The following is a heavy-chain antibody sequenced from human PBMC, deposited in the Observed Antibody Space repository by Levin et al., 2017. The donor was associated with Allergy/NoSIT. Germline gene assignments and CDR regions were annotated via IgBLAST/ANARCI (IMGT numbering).Heavy chain of an antibody. CDR2: ISVSNT. CDR3: AREGYCSGGRCSDWYFDL. J-gene: IGHJ2*01. CDR1: GFSFSSYA. V-gene: IGHV3-23*01. D-gene: IGHD2-15*01. Sequence: GESLKISCAASGFSFSSYAMSWVRQAPGKGLEWVSIISVSNTYYVDSVKGRFTISGDNSKNTLYLQMNSLRAEDTAVYYCAREGYCSGGRCSDWYFDLWGRGTLVTVSS.